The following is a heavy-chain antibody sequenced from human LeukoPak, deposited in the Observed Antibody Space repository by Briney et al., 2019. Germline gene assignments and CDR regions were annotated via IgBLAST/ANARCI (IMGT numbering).Heavy chain of an antibody. J-gene: IGHJ4*02. V-gene: IGHV4-34*01. Sequence: SETLSLTCAVYGGSFSGYYWSWIRQPPGKGLEWIGEINHSGSTNYNPSLKSRVTISVDTSKNQFSLKLSSVTATDTAVYYCARDTGGFRGYFDYWGQGTLVTVSS. CDR2: INHSGST. CDR1: GGSFSGYY. CDR3: ARDTGGFRGYFDY. D-gene: IGHD3-10*01.